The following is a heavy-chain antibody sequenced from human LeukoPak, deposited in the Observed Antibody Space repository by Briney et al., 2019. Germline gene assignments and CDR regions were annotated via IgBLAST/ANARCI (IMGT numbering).Heavy chain of an antibody. CDR1: GGTFSSYA. CDR3: ARSFDDAFDI. CDR2: IIPIFGTA. Sequence: GASVKVSCKASGGTFSSYAISWVRQAPGQGLEWMGGIIPIFGTANYAQKFQGRVTITADESTSTAYMELRSLRSDDTAVYYCARSFDDAFDIWGQGTMVTVSS. J-gene: IGHJ3*02. V-gene: IGHV1-69*13.